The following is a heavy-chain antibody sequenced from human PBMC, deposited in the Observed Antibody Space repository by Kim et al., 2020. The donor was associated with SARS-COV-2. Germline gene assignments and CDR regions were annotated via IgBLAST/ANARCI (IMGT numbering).Heavy chain of an antibody. D-gene: IGHD3-10*01. CDR2: INPSGGST. J-gene: IGHJ4*02. V-gene: IGHV1-46*01. CDR1: GYTFTSYY. CDR3: SRSWGFGELGY. Sequence: ASVKVSCKASGYTFTSYYMHWVRQAPGQGSEWMGIINPSGGSTSYAQKFQGRVTMTRDTSTSTVYMELSSLRSEDTAVYYCSRSWGFGELGYWGQGTLVTVSS.